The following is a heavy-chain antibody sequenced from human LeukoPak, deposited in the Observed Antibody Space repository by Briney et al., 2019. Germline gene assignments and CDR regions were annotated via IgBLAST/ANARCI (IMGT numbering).Heavy chain of an antibody. V-gene: IGHV3-7*03. J-gene: IGHJ4*02. CDR3: ARDYAPFGELLGLASDY. CDR1: GFTFSSDW. Sequence: GGAVRLSCAASGFTFSSDWMIWVRQAPGKGQEWVANIKQDGSEKYYVDSVKGRFTISRDNAKNSLYLQMNSLRAEDTAVYYCARDYAPFGELLGLASDYWGQGTLVTVSS. D-gene: IGHD3-10*01. CDR2: IKQDGSEK.